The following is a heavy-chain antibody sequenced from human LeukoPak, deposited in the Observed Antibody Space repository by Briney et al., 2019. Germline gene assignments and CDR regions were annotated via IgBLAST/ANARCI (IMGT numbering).Heavy chain of an antibody. CDR1: GGTFSSYA. D-gene: IGHD5-24*01. J-gene: IGHJ2*01. CDR2: IIPIFGTA. CDR3: ARATGWLQPYWYFDL. V-gene: IGHV1-69*06. Sequence: SVKVSCKASGGTFSSYAISWVRQAPGQGLEWMGGIIPIFGTANYAQKFQGRVTITADKSTSTAYMELSSLRSEDTAVYYCARATGWLQPYWYFDLWGRGTLVTVSS.